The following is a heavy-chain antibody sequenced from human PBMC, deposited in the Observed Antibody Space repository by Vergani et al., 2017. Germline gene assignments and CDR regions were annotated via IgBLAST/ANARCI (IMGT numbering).Heavy chain of an antibody. J-gene: IGHJ4*02. CDR2: INSDGDST. V-gene: IGHV3-74*01. CDR3: AKGSITIFGVVRG. D-gene: IGHD3-3*01. CDR1: GFTFSNYW. Sequence: EVQLVESGGGLVQPGGSLRLSCTASGFTFSNYWMQWVRQAPGKGLMWVSRINSDGDSTSYADSVKGRFTISRDNAKNTLYLQMNSLRAEDTAVYYCAKGSITIFGVVRGWGQGTLVTVSS.